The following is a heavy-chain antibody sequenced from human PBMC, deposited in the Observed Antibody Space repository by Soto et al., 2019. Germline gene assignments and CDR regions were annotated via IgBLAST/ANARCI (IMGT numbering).Heavy chain of an antibody. CDR1: GGTFSSYT. CDR3: ARVGPYYDILTGYAPFDP. V-gene: IGHV1-69*02. D-gene: IGHD3-9*01. J-gene: IGHJ5*02. CDR2: IIPILGIA. Sequence: SVKVSCKASGGTFSSYTISWVRQAPGQGLEWMGRIIPILGIANYAQKFQGRVTITADKSTSTAYMELSSLRSEDTAVYYCARVGPYYDILTGYAPFDPWGQGTLVTVSS.